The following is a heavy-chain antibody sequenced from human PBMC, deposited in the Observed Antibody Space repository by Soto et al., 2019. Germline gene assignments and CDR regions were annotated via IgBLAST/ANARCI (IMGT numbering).Heavy chain of an antibody. CDR3: ARHTDDILTGNEALDI. Sequence: PSETLSLTCAVSGGSIISNSYYWGWIRQPPGQGLEWIASIFHSGTTNYNPTLKSRITILLDTSENQFSLKLTSVTAADTAVYYCARHTDDILTGNEALDIWGQGTVVTVSS. CDR2: IFHSGTT. D-gene: IGHD3-9*01. CDR1: GGSIISNSYY. J-gene: IGHJ3*02. V-gene: IGHV4-39*01.